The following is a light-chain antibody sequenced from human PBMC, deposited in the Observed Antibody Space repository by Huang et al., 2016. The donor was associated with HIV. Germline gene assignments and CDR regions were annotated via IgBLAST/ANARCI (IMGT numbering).Light chain of an antibody. V-gene: IGKV3-15*01. Sequence: EVVMMQSPASLSVSPGERATLSCRASQRVSSDLAWYQQKPGQAPRLLIYGASTRATGIPARFSGSGSGTEFTLTISGLQSEDSAIYYCQQYNKWPPKTFGQGTKVEIK. J-gene: IGKJ1*01. CDR1: QRVSSD. CDR2: GAS. CDR3: QQYNKWPPKT.